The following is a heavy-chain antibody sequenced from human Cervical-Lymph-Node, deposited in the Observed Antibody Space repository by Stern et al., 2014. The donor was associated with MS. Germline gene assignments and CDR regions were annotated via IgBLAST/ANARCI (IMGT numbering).Heavy chain of an antibody. CDR2: IDWDDDK. V-gene: IGHV2-70*01. D-gene: IGHD1-26*01. CDR3: ARASYSGSYYSFDY. CDR1: GFSLSTSGMC. J-gene: IGHJ4*02. Sequence: QITLKESGPALVKPTQTLTLTCTFSGFSLSTSGMCVSWIRQPPGKALEWLALIDWDDDKYYSTSLKTRLTISKDTSKSQVVLTMTNMDPVDTATYYCARASYSGSYYSFDYWGQGTLVTVSA.